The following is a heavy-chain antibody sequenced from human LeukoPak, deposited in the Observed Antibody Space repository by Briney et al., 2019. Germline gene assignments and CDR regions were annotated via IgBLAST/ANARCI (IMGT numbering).Heavy chain of an antibody. D-gene: IGHD2-15*01. V-gene: IGHV3-23*01. CDR3: ARDVGWSQYYFDF. CDR1: RFTFTNHG. CDR2: ISGSGGST. Sequence: GGSLRLSCAASRFTFTNHGMSWVRQAPGKGTEWVAAISGSGGSTYYADSVKGRFTISRDNAKNTLYLLMKSLRAEDTAVYYCARDVGWSQYYFDFWGQGTLVTVSS. J-gene: IGHJ4*02.